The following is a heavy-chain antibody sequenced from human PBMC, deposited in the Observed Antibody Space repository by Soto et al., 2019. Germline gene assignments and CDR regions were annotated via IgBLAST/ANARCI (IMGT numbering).Heavy chain of an antibody. CDR3: TRGNYGAFHH. CDR1: GFTFSDEW. Sequence: GGSLRLSCAASGFTFSDEWMNWVRQAPGKGLEWVGRIKNKPNGETTDYAAPVKGRFTISRDDSESRLYLQMNNLKTDDTAVYYCTRGNYGAFHHWGKGTLVTVSS. V-gene: IGHV3-15*07. D-gene: IGHD4-17*01. CDR2: IKNKPNGETT. J-gene: IGHJ4*03.